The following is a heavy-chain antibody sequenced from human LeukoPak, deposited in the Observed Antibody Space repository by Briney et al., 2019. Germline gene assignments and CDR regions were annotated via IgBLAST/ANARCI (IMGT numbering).Heavy chain of an antibody. CDR1: SGAISSYY. CDR3: ARDGLYDSNGYYMDS. D-gene: IGHD3-22*01. CDR2: IYYSGGT. Sequence: PSETLSLTCTVSSGAISSYYWSWIRQPPGKGPEWIGYIYYSGGTKYNPSLMSRATISVDRAQSQFSLSLTSVTAADTAVYYCARDGLYDSNGYYMDSWGQGTLVIVSS. V-gene: IGHV4-59*01. J-gene: IGHJ4*02.